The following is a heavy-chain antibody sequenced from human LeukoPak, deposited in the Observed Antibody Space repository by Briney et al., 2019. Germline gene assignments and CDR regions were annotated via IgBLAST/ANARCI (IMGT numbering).Heavy chain of an antibody. CDR2: INHSGST. D-gene: IGHD6-19*01. CDR3: ERSGRQWLVRWAYFDY. V-gene: IGHV4-34*01. CDR1: GGSFSGYY. J-gene: IGHJ4*02. Sequence: SETLSLTCAVYGGSFSGYYWSWIRQPPGKGLEWIGEINHSGSTNYNPSLKSRVTISVDTSKNQFSLKLSSVTAADTAVYYCERSGRQWLVRWAYFDYWGQGTLVTVSS.